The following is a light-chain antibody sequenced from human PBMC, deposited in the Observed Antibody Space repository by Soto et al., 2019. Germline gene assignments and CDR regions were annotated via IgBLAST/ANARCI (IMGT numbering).Light chain of an antibody. CDR2: TSG. CDR1: QRITTY. CDR3: QQTYSTPYT. Sequence: IQMTQSPSSLSASVGDRVTITCRASQRITTYLNWYQQKPGNAPKLLITTSGTLQRGVPSRFSRSGSGTDFTLTITSLQREDFATYFCQQTYSTPYTFGQGTKLDVK. V-gene: IGKV1-39*01. J-gene: IGKJ2*01.